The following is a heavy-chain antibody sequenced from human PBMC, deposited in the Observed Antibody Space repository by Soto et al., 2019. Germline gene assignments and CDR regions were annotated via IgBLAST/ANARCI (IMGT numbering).Heavy chain of an antibody. CDR3: AQDRRRFVVLVAPTGTASPPAY. D-gene: IGHD2-15*01. J-gene: IGHJ4*02. CDR1: GFTFSSYG. CDR2: ISYDGSNK. Sequence: QVQLVESGGGVVQPGRSLRLSCAASGFTFSSYGMHWVRQAPGKGLEWVAVISYDGSNKYYADSVKGRFTISRDNSNNTLYLQMKSLRAEDTAVYYAAQDRRRFVVLVAPTGTASPPAYWGQGTLVTVSS. V-gene: IGHV3-30*18.